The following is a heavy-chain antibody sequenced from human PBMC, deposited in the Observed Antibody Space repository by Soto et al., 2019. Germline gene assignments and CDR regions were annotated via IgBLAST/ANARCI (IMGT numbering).Heavy chain of an antibody. J-gene: IGHJ2*01. V-gene: IGHV3-33*01. CDR3: ARDLDGAAACRGDSYFDL. CDR1: GFTFSSYG. D-gene: IGHD6-13*01. CDR2: IWYDGSNK. Sequence: QVQLVESGGGVVQPGRSLRLSCAASGFTFSSYGMHWFRQAQGKGLEWVAVIWYDGSNKYYADSVKGRFTISRDKSKNTLYLQMNSLRAEDTAVYYCARDLDGAAACRGDSYFDLWVRDTLVTVSS.